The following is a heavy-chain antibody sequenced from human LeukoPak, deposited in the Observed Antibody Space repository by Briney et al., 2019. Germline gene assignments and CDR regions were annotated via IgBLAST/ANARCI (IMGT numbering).Heavy chain of an antibody. J-gene: IGHJ6*02. D-gene: IGHD3-3*01. CDR1: GYTFTSYD. CDR2: MNPNSGNT. Sequence: ASVKVSCKAFGYTFTSYDINWVRQATGQGLEWMGWMNPNSGNTGYAQKFQGRVTMTRNTSISTAYMELSSLRSEDTAVYYCARSLPYYDFWSGKIGYYYYGMDVWGQGTTVTVSS. CDR3: ARSLPYYDFWSGKIGYYYYGMDV. V-gene: IGHV1-8*01.